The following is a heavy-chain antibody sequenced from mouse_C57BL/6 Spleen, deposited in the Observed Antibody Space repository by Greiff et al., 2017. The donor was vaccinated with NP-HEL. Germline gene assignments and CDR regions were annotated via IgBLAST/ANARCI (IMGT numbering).Heavy chain of an antibody. Sequence: QVQLQQSGPELVKPGASVKLSCKASGYTFTSYDINWVKQRPGQGLEWIGWIYPRDGSTKYNAKFKGKATLSKDKSTSTAYMELHSLTSEDSAVYFCARSTPYYFDYWGQGTTLTVSS. J-gene: IGHJ2*01. CDR3: ARSTPYYFDY. CDR2: IYPRDGST. CDR1: GYTFTSYD. V-gene: IGHV1-85*01.